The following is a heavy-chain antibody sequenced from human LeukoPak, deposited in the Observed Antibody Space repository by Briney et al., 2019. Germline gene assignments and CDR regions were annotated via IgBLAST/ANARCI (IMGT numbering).Heavy chain of an antibody. CDR2: IYYSGST. V-gene: IGHV4-59*01. CDR3: ARDNVRGGSDY. Sequence: SETLSLTCTVSGGSISSYYWSWIRQPPGKGLEWIAYIYYSGSTNYNPSLKSRVTISVDTSKNQFSLKLSSVTAADTAVYYCARDNVRGGSDYWGQGTLVTVSP. CDR1: GGSISSYY. J-gene: IGHJ4*02. D-gene: IGHD3-10*01.